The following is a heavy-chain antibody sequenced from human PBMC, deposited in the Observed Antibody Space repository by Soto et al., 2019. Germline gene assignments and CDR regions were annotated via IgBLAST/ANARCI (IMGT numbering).Heavy chain of an antibody. J-gene: IGHJ3*02. V-gene: IGHV3-21*01. CDR3: ARDLVATTPQGDAFDM. CDR1: GFTFSSYS. CDR2: ISSSATYI. D-gene: IGHD5-12*01. Sequence: PGGSLRLSCASSGFTFSSYSMTLVRQAPGKGLEWVSSISSSATYIYSSDSLKGRFTISRDNTKNSLYLQMSGLRAEDTAVYYCARDLVATTPQGDAFDMWGQGTMVTVSS.